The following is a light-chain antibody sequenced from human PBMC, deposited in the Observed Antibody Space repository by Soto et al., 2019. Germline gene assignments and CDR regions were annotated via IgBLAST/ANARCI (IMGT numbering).Light chain of an antibody. CDR1: QSVSSY. J-gene: IGKJ4*01. CDR2: DAS. Sequence: DILLTPSPATLSLSPGERASLSCRASQSVSSYLAWYQQKPGQAPRLLIYDASNRATGIPARFSGSGSGTEFTLTIGSLQSEDFAVYYCQQYNIWRTFGEGTKVDIK. CDR3: QQYNIWRT. V-gene: IGKV3-11*01.